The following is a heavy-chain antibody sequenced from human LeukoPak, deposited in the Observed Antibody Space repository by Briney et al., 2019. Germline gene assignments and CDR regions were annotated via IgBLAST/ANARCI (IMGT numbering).Heavy chain of an antibody. CDR2: INPNSGGT. V-gene: IGHV1-2*02. J-gene: IGHJ6*02. CDR3: ARDAHPAVRGVIIVYYYYYGMDV. D-gene: IGHD3-10*01. Sequence: ASVKVSCKASGYTFTGYYMHWVRQAPGQGLEWMGWINPNSGGTNYAQEFQGRVTMTRDTSISTAYMELSRLRSDDTAVYYCARDAHPAVRGVIIVYYYYYGMDVWGQGTTVTVSS. CDR1: GYTFTGYY.